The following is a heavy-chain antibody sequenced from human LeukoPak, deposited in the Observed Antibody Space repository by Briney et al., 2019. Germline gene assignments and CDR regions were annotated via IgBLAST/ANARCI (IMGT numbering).Heavy chain of an antibody. CDR3: ARSGVGYCTNGVCFVDY. D-gene: IGHD2-8*01. J-gene: IGHJ4*02. V-gene: IGHV3-20*04. CDR2: ISWNGGST. CDR1: GFTFDDYG. Sequence: GGSLRLSCAASGFTFDDYGMSWVRQAPGKGLEWVSGISWNGGSTGYADSVKGRFTISRDNAKNSLYLQMNSLRAEDTALYYCARSGVGYCTNGVCFVDYWGQGTLVAVSS.